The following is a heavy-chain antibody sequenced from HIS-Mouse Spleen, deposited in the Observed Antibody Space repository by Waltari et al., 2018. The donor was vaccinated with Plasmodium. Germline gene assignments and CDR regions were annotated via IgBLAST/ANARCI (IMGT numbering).Heavy chain of an antibody. Sequence: EVQVVESGGGLVKHGGSLRLSCAASVFPFSSYTLTGFRQAPGKGLEWVSSISSSSSYIYDADSVKGRFTISRDNAKNSLYLQMNSLRAEDTAVYYCARDPQVNDWYFDLWGRGTLVTVSS. V-gene: IGHV3-21*01. CDR2: ISSSSSYI. CDR1: VFPFSSYT. J-gene: IGHJ2*01. CDR3: ARDPQVNDWYFDL.